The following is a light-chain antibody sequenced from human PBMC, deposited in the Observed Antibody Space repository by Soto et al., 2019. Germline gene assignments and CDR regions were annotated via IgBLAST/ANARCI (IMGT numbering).Light chain of an antibody. J-gene: IGKJ1*01. CDR1: QRISSY. CDR3: QQIYSAPRT. CDR2: AAS. V-gene: IGKV1-39*01. Sequence: DIQMTQSPSSLSASVGARVTITCRASQRISSYLNWYQQKTGQAPNLLIYAASSLQSGVQSRFSSSGSGTDFTLTISSLQPEDFATYYCQQIYSAPRTCGQGTKVEIK.